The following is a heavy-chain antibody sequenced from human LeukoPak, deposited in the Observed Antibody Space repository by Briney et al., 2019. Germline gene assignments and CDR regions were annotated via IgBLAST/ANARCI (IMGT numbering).Heavy chain of an antibody. CDR3: ARKQGGFDY. V-gene: IGHV4-38-2*01. CDR1: GYSISSGYY. D-gene: IGHD3-16*01. J-gene: IGHJ4*02. Sequence: PSETLSLTCAVPGYSISSGYYWGWIRQPPGQGLEWIGSIYHSGSTYYNPSLKSRVTISVDTSKNQFSLKLSSVTAADTAVYYCARKQGGFDYWGQGTLVTVSS. CDR2: IYHSGST.